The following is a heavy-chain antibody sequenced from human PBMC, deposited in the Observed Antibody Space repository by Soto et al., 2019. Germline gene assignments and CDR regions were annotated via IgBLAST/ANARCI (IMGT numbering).Heavy chain of an antibody. D-gene: IGHD6-13*01. Sequence: ASVKVSCKASGYTFTSYDINWVRQATGQGLEWMGIINPSGGSTTYAQKFQGRVTMPRDTSMSTVYMELSSLRSEDTAVYYCARARSSFHPSFDYWGQGTVVTVSS. CDR2: INPSGGST. J-gene: IGHJ4*02. CDR1: GYTFTSYD. V-gene: IGHV1-46*03. CDR3: ARARSSFHPSFDY.